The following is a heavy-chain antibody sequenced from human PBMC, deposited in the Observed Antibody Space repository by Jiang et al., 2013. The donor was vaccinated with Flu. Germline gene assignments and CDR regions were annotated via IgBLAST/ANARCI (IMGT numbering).Heavy chain of an antibody. CDR2: IIPIFGIT. J-gene: IGHJ6*02. D-gene: IGHD6-25*01. Sequence: FSSYAISWVRQAPGQGLEWMGGIIPIFGITSNAQKFQGRITITADDLTRTAYMELSSLRAEDTAVYYCARGGGRITAAGTKYYYYQMDVWGQGTTVIVSS. CDR1: FSSYA. CDR3: ARGGGRITAAGTKYYYYQMDV. V-gene: IGHV1-69*01.